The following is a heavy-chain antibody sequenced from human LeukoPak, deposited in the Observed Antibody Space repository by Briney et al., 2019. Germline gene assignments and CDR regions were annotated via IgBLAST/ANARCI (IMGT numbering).Heavy chain of an antibody. V-gene: IGHV3-21*01. J-gene: IGHJ4*02. CDR2: INNIASHI. CDR3: AKDRPSSSWYWFDY. D-gene: IGHD6-13*01. Sequence: GGSVRLSCTASGFTFSNSAMNWVRQAPGKGLEWVSSINNIASHIYYVDSVRGRFTISRDNAKNSVSLQMNNLRAEDTAVYYCAKDRPSSSWYWFDYWGQGTLVTVSS. CDR1: GFTFSNSA.